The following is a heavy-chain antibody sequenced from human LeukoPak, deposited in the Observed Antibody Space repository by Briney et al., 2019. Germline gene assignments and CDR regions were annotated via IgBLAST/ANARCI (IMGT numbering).Heavy chain of an antibody. CDR1: GYTFTSYG. CDR2: MNPNSGNT. V-gene: IGHV1-8*02. D-gene: IGHD6-6*01. J-gene: IGHJ4*02. Sequence: ASVKVSCKASGYTFTSYGISWVRQAPGQGLEWMGWMNPNSGNTGYAQKFQGRVTMARNTSISTAYMELSSLRSEDTAVYYCARGLGGQLVRDYWGQGTLVTVSS. CDR3: ARGLGGQLVRDY.